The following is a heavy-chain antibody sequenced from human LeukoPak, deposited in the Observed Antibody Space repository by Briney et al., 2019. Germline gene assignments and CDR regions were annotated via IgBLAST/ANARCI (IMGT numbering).Heavy chain of an antibody. D-gene: IGHD2-2*01. Sequence: ASVKVSCKASGGTFSSYAISWVRQAPGQGLEWMGRIIPILGIANYAQKFQGRVTITADKSTSTAYMELSSLRSEDTAVYYCANVVVPAGDYYYYGMDVWGQGTTVTVSS. CDR1: GGTFSSYA. CDR2: IIPILGIA. CDR3: ANVVVPAGDYYYYGMDV. V-gene: IGHV1-69*04. J-gene: IGHJ6*02.